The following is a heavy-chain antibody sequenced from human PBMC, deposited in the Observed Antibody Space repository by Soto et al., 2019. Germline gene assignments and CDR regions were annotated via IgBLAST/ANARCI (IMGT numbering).Heavy chain of an antibody. CDR1: GGSIGSYY. J-gene: IGHJ4*02. D-gene: IGHD3-9*01. CDR2: IYYRGTT. Sequence: QVQLQESGPGLVKPSETLSLTCTVSGGSIGSYYWSWIRQPPGKGLEWIGCIYYRGTTNYSPSLNNRVTISVDTSKNQVSLKRSSVTAADTAVYYCAGGVYDILTGRGSIDYWGQGTLVTVSS. V-gene: IGHV4-59*01. CDR3: AGGVYDILTGRGSIDY.